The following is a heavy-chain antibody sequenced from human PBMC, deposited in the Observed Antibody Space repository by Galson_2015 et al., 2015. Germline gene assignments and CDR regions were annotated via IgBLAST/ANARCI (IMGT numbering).Heavy chain of an antibody. CDR1: GYTFTGYY. D-gene: IGHD4-11*01. J-gene: IGHJ5*02. CDR2: INPNSGGT. Sequence: SVKVSCKASGYTFTGYYMHWVRQAPGQGLEWMGRINPNSGGTNCAQKFQGRVTMTRDTSISTAYMELSRLRSDDTAVYYCARDRTVYSNGRLKAFDPWGQGTLVIVSS. V-gene: IGHV1-2*06. CDR3: ARDRTVYSNGRLKAFDP.